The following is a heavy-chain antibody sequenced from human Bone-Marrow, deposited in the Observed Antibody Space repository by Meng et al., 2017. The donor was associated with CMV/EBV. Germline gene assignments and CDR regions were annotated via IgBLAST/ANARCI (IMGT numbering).Heavy chain of an antibody. D-gene: IGHD1-26*01. V-gene: IGHV3-30*04. CDR3: ARGGGYYIH. CDR2: ISFDGNNK. J-gene: IGHJ4*02. Sequence: GESLKISCSASGITFSTYAMHWVRQAPGKGLEWVAVISFDGNNKYYADSVKGRFTISRDNADNSLYLQMNSLRAEDTAVYYCARGGGYYIHWGQGTLVTVSS. CDR1: GITFSTYA.